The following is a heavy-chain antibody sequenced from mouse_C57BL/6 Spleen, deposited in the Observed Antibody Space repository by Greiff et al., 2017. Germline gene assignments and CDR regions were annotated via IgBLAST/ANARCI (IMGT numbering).Heavy chain of an antibody. CDR1: GFNIKDSY. V-gene: IGHV14-1*01. D-gene: IGHD4-1*01. CDR3: TTFLTGTGKNAMDY. J-gene: IGHJ4*01. Sequence: VQLQQSGAELVRPGASVKLSCTASGFNIKDSYMHWVKQRPEQGLEWIGRIDPEDGDTEYAPKFQGKATMTADTSSNTAYLQLSSLTSEDTAVYYCTTFLTGTGKNAMDYWGQGTSGTVSS. CDR2: IDPEDGDT.